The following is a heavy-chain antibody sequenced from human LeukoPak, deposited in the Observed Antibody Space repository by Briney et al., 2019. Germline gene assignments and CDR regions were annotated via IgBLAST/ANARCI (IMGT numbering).Heavy chain of an antibody. CDR2: INSGGSAV. CDR1: GFTFSSYA. CDR3: ARVGSRGDWFDY. Sequence: GGSLRLSCAASGFTFSSYAMHWVRQTPGKGLEWLFYINSGGSAVHYADSVKDRFTFSRDNAKNSLYLQMNSLRVEDTGIYYCARVGSRGDWFDYWGQGTRVTVSS. J-gene: IGHJ5*01. V-gene: IGHV3-48*01. D-gene: IGHD1-26*01.